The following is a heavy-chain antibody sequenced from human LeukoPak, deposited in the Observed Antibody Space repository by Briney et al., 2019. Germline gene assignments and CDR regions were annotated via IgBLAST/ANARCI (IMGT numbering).Heavy chain of an antibody. D-gene: IGHD5-18*01. J-gene: IGHJ4*02. V-gene: IGHV4-59*08. CDR2: INNSGST. CDR1: GGSISSYY. Sequence: SETLSLTCTVSGGSISSYYWSWIRQPPGKGLEWIGHINNSGSTSYNSSLKSRVTISVHTSKNQFSLKLDSVTVADTAMYYCARHRWLPHDPPRHWGQGTLVTVSS. CDR3: ARHRWLPHDPPRH.